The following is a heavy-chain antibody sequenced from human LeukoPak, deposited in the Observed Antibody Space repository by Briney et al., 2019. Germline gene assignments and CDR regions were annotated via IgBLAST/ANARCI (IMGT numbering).Heavy chain of an antibody. CDR2: ISVRAGTI. J-gene: IGHJ6*02. CDR1: GFGFGQYE. V-gene: IGHV3-48*03. CDR3: AKDFPHYYEVPHGMDV. Sequence: GGSLRLSCAASGFGFGQYEMNWVRQAPGKGLEWIAYISVRAGTIYYGDSAEGRFTISRDDAKNSLYLQMNGLRVVDTAIYYCAKDFPHYYEVPHGMDVWDQGTTVTV. D-gene: IGHD3-22*01.